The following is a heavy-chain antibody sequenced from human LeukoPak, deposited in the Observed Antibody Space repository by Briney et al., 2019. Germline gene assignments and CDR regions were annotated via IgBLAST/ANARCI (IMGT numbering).Heavy chain of an antibody. D-gene: IGHD3-22*01. CDR2: ISGSGGST. CDR1: GFTFSSYA. V-gene: IGHV3-23*01. CDR3: AKDEDSSGYPRDWFDP. Sequence: PGGSLRLSCAASGFTFSSYAMSWVRQAPGKGLEWVSAISGSGGSTYYADSVKGRFTISRDNSKNTLYLQMNSLRAEDTAVYYCAKDEDSSGYPRDWFDPWGQGTLVTVSS. J-gene: IGHJ5*02.